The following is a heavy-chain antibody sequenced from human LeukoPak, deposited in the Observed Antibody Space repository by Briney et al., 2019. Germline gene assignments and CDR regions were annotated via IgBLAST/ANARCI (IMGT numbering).Heavy chain of an antibody. V-gene: IGHV3-74*01. CDR2: INSDGSST. CDR1: GFTFSSYW. CDR3: ARVGLYYYDSSGPVYYYGMDV. J-gene: IGHJ6*02. D-gene: IGHD3-22*01. Sequence: GGSLRLSCAASGFTFSSYWMHWVRQAPGKGLVWVSRINSDGSSTSYADSVKGRFTISRDNAKNTLYLQMNSLRAEDTAVYYCARVGLYYYDSSGPVYYYGMDVWGQGTTDTVSS.